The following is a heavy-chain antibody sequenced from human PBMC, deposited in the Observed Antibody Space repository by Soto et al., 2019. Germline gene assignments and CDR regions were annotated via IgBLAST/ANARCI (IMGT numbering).Heavy chain of an antibody. CDR1: GFTFSNYG. Sequence: QVELVESWGGVVQPGRSLRLSCAASGFTFSNYGMHWVRQAPGKGLEWVAVITDDGLRKHYADSVKGRFTISRDISRNTLYLQMNSLKDEDTAAYYCAKPDNSGSHHLDCWGQGTLVTVTS. D-gene: IGHD1-26*01. V-gene: IGHV3-30*18. J-gene: IGHJ4*02. CDR3: AKPDNSGSHHLDC. CDR2: ITDDGLRK.